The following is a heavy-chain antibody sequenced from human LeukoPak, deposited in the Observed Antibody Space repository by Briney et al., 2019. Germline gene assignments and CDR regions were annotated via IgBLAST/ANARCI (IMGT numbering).Heavy chain of an antibody. CDR3: ASNLHVDIVATGYFQH. Sequence: ASVKVSCKASGGTFSSYAISWVRQAPGQGLEWMGRIIPILGIANYAQKFQGRVTITADKSTSTAYMELSSLRSEDTAVYYCASNLHVDIVATGYFQHWGQGTLVTVSS. V-gene: IGHV1-69*04. CDR2: IIPILGIA. CDR1: GGTFSSYA. J-gene: IGHJ1*01. D-gene: IGHD5-12*01.